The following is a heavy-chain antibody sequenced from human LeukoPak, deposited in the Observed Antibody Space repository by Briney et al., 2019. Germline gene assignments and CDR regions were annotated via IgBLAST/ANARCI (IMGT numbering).Heavy chain of an antibody. CDR2: ISGNGGTI. CDR3: ARTKMGAGYFDL. J-gene: IGHJ2*01. V-gene: IGHV3-48*03. Sequence: QPGGSLRLSCAASGFTFSTYEMNWVRQAPGKGLEWVSYISGNGGTIYYADSVRGRFTISRDNAKNSLYLQMNSLRAEDTAVYYCARTKMGAGYFDLWGRGTLVIVSS. D-gene: IGHD3-16*01. CDR1: GFTFSTYE.